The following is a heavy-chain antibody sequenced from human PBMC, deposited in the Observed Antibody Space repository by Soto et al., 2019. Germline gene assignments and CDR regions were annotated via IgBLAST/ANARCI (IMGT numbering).Heavy chain of an antibody. J-gene: IGHJ6*02. V-gene: IGHV3-30-3*01. CDR3: ARTARFGDYYGMDV. D-gene: IGHD3-10*01. Sequence: QVQLVESGGGVVQPGRSLRLSCAASGFTFSSYAMHWVRQAPGKGLEWVAVISYDGSNKYYADSVKGRFTISRDNSKNTLYLQMNSLRAEDTAVYYCARTARFGDYYGMDVWSQGTTVTVSS. CDR1: GFTFSSYA. CDR2: ISYDGSNK.